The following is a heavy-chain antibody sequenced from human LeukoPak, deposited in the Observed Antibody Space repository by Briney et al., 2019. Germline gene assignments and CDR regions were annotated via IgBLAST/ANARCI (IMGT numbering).Heavy chain of an antibody. CDR2: ISGSGGNT. CDR3: ARPYYYDSSGYYRYYFGMDV. Sequence: PGGSLRLSCAASGFTFSSYAMSWVRQAPGKGLQWVSAISGSGGNTYYADSVKGRFTISRDNCKYTLDMQMNSRRAEDKAVYYCARPYYYDSSGYYRYYFGMDVWGQGTTVTVSS. J-gene: IGHJ6*02. CDR1: GFTFSSYA. D-gene: IGHD3-22*01. V-gene: IGHV3-23*01.